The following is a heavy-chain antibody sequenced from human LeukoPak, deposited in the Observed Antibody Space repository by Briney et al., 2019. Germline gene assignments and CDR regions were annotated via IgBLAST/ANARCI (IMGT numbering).Heavy chain of an antibody. CDR2: IIPILGTA. CDR1: GGTFSSYA. J-gene: IGHJ4*02. D-gene: IGHD3-3*01. Sequence: SVKVSCKASGGTFSSYAISWVRQAPGQGLEWMGGIIPILGTANYAQKFQGRVTITADESTSTAYMELSSLRSEDTAVYYCARESHLYDFWSGYYVEFYYFDYWGQGTLVTVSS. V-gene: IGHV1-69*13. CDR3: ARESHLYDFWSGYYVEFYYFDY.